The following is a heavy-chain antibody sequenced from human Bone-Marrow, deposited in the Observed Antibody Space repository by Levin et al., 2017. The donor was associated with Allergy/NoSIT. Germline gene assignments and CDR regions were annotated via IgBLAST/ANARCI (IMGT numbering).Heavy chain of an antibody. CDR2: ISYDGSNK. J-gene: IGHJ4*02. CDR1: GFNFVTYG. Sequence: GESLKISCEASGFNFVTYGMHWVRQAPGKGLEWVAIISYDGSNKNYADSVKGRFTISRDNSKNTLYLQMDSLRMEDTAIYYCTKLDSWGQGTQVTVSS. V-gene: IGHV3-30*18. CDR3: TKLDS.